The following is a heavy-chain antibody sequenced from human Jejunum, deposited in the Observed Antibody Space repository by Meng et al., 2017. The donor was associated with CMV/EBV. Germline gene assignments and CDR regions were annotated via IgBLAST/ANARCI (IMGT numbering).Heavy chain of an antibody. J-gene: IGHJ1*01. Sequence: CTVSGASISCDGYFCNWIRQLPGKGLEWIGFIHPSGSTHYNPSLKSRVSISSDTSKSQFSLSLSSVNVADTAVYYCTRGRDAYKVGLWGQGTLVTVSS. CDR3: TRGRDAYKVGL. D-gene: IGHD5-24*01. V-gene: IGHV4-31*03. CDR1: GASISCDGYF. CDR2: IHPSGST.